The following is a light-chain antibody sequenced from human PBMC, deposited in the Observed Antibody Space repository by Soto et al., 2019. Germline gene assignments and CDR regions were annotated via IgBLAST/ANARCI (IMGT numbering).Light chain of an antibody. CDR1: SSDVGGYNY. CDR2: EVS. J-gene: IGLJ2*01. CDR3: SSYAGSNHLV. Sequence: QSALTQPPAASGSPGQSVTISCTGTSSDVGGYNYVSWYQQHPGKAPKLMFYEVSKRPSGVPDRCSGSKSGNTASLTVSGLQAEDEAYYYCSSYAGSNHLVFGGGTKRTVL. V-gene: IGLV2-8*01.